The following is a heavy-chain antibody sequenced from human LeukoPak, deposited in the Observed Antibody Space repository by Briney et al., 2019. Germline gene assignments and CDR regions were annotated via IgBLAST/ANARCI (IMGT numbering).Heavy chain of an antibody. CDR3: AREPSIAAAGNNWFDP. D-gene: IGHD6-13*01. J-gene: IGHJ5*02. V-gene: IGHV4-59*01. Sequence: KPSETLSLTCTVSGDSISLYYWSWIRQPPGKGLEWIGYIYYTGSTKSNPSLKSRVTISVDTSKKQFSLNLSSVTAADTAVYYCAREPSIAAAGNNWFDPWGQGTLVTVSS. CDR1: GDSISLYY. CDR2: IYYTGST.